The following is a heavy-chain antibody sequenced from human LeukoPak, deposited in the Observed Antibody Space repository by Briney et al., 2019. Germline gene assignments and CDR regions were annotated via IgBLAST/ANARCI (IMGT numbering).Heavy chain of an antibody. V-gene: IGHV3-23*01. CDR3: ARCMVLSQGWCNWFDP. CDR2: IRIGGGGT. CDR1: GFDLTTYA. D-gene: IGHD6-13*01. J-gene: IGHJ5*02. Sequence: GGSLRLSCAASGFDLTTYAVTWVRQAPAKGLEWVSSIRIGGGGTYYADSVKGRFTISRDNSENTLHLQMNNLGVEDTARYFCARCMVLSQGWCNWFDPWGQGTLVTVSS.